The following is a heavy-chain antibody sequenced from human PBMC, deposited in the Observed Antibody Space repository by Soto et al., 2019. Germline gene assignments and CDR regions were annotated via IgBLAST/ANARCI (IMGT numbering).Heavy chain of an antibody. CDR1: GFTFSSYT. V-gene: IGHV3-30-3*01. Sequence: GGSLRLSCAASGFTFSSYTMHWVRQAPGKGLEWVAVISYDGSNKYYAGSVKGRFTISRDYSKNTLYLQMNSLRAEDTAVYYCARSQYSDSSGYLFQHWGQGTLVTV. D-gene: IGHD3-22*01. J-gene: IGHJ1*01. CDR3: ARSQYSDSSGYLFQH. CDR2: ISYDGSNK.